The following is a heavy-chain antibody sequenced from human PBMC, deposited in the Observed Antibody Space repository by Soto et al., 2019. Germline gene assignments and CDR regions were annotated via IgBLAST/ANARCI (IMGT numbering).Heavy chain of an antibody. CDR1: GFTVSSNY. CDR2: IYSGGST. CDR3: ARDRSQGYCTNGVCYVPFGMDV. J-gene: IGHJ6*02. Sequence: GGSLRLSCAASGFTVSSNYMSWVRQAPGKGLEWVSVIYSGGSTYYADSVKGRFTISRDNSKNTLYLQMNSLRAEDTAVYYCARDRSQGYCTNGVCYVPFGMDVWGQGTTVTVSS. V-gene: IGHV3-53*01. D-gene: IGHD2-8*01.